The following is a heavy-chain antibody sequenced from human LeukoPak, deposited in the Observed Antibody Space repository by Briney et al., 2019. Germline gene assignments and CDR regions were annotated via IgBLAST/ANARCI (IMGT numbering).Heavy chain of an antibody. J-gene: IGHJ4*02. D-gene: IGHD3-22*01. CDR3: ERDPNYYDSSGYVPYYFDY. CDR1: GFTFSDYY. V-gene: IGHV3-11*01. CDR2: ISSSGSTI. Sequence: GGSLRLSCAASGFTFSDYYMSWIRQAPGKGLEWVSYISSSGSTIYYADSVKGRFTISRDNAKNSLYLQMNSLRAEDTAVYYCERDPNYYDSSGYVPYYFDYWGQGTLVTVSS.